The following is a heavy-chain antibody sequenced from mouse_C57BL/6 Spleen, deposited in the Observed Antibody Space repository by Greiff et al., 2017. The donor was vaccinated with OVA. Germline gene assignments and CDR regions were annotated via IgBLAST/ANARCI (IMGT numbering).Heavy chain of an antibody. V-gene: IGHV1-64*01. J-gene: IGHJ2*01. CDR1: GYTFTSYW. Sequence: QVQLQQPGAELVKPGASVKLSCKASGYTFTSYWMHWVKQRPGQGLEWIGMIHPNSGSTNYNEKFKSKATLTVDKSSSTAYMQLSSLTSEDSAVYYCAREGSSYDFDYWGKGTTLTVAS. D-gene: IGHD1-1*01. CDR3: AREGSSYDFDY. CDR2: IHPNSGST.